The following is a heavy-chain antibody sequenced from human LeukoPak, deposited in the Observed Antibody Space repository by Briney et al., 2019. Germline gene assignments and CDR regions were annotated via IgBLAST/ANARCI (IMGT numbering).Heavy chain of an antibody. CDR2: IIPIFGTA. J-gene: IGHJ4*02. CDR3: ARLNGQGFDY. CDR1: GYTFNSYA. Sequence: SVKVSCKASGYTFNSYAISWVRQAPGQGLEWMGGIIPIFGTANYAQKFQGRVTITTDESTSTAYMELSSLRSEDTAVYYCARLNGQGFDYWGQGTLVTVSS. D-gene: IGHD2-8*01. V-gene: IGHV1-69*05.